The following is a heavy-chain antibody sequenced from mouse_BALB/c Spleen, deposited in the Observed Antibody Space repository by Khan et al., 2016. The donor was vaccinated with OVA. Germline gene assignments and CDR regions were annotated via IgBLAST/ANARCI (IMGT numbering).Heavy chain of an antibody. J-gene: IGHJ2*01. Sequence: EVQLVESGPGLVKPSQSLSLTCTVTGYSITSDYAWNWIRQLPGNKLEWMGFISYSGNTNYNPSLKSRISITRDTSKNQFFLQLNSVTTEDTATYYGARVYGGDFDYWGQGTTLTVSS. CDR2: ISYSGNT. D-gene: IGHD1-1*01. CDR3: ARVYGGDFDY. CDR1: GYSITSDYA. V-gene: IGHV3-2*02.